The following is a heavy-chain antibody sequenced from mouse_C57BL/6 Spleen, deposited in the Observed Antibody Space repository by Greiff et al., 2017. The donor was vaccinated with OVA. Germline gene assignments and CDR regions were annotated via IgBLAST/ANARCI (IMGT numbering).Heavy chain of an antibody. D-gene: IGHD2-5*01. V-gene: IGHV1-22*01. CDR3: ARTYYSNLYFDY. CDR1: GYTFTDYN. Sequence: VQLQQSGPELVKPGASVKMSCKASGYTFTDYNMHWVKQSHGKSLEWIGYINPNNGGTSYNQKFKGKATLTVNKSSSTAYMELRSLTSEDSAVYYCARTYYSNLYFDYWGQGTTLTVSS. J-gene: IGHJ2*01. CDR2: INPNNGGT.